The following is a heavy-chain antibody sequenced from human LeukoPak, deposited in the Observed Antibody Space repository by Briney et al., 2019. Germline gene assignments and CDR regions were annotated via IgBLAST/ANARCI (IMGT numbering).Heavy chain of an antibody. CDR1: GGSFSGYY. CDR3: ARGRGIAADLFDY. V-gene: IGHV4-34*01. Sequence: EALSLTCAVYGGSFSGYYWSWIRQPPGKGLEWIGEINHSGSTNYNPSLKSRVTISVDTSKNQFSLKLSSVTAADTAVYYCARGRGIAADLFDYWGQGTLVTVSS. D-gene: IGHD6-13*01. CDR2: INHSGST. J-gene: IGHJ4*02.